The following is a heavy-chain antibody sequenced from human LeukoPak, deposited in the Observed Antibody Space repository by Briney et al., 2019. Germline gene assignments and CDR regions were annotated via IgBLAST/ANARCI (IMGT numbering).Heavy chain of an antibody. D-gene: IGHD3-3*01. V-gene: IGHV4-39*01. CDR3: ARIITYYDFSCWFDP. CDR2: IFNSGST. J-gene: IGHJ5*02. Sequence: PSETLSLTCTVSGGSLTTNNYYWGWIRQPPGKGLEWIGSIFNSGSTYYNPSLNSRATIAVDPSENKLFLKLSYVTAADTAVYYCARIITYYDFSCWFDPWGQGTLVTVSS. CDR1: GGSLTTNNYY.